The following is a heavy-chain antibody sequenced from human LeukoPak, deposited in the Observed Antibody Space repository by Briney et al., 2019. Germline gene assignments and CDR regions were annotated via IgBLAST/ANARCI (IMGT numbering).Heavy chain of an antibody. CDR2: INHSGST. J-gene: IGHJ5*02. V-gene: IGHV4-34*01. CDR3: ARQKYYYDSSGYLEHWFDP. CDR1: GGSFSGYY. D-gene: IGHD3-22*01. Sequence: SETLSLTCAVYGGSFSGYYWSWIRQPPGKGLEWIGEINHSGSTNYNPSLKSRVTISVDTSKNQFSLKLSSVTAADTAVYYCARQKYYYDSSGYLEHWFDPWGQGTLVTVSS.